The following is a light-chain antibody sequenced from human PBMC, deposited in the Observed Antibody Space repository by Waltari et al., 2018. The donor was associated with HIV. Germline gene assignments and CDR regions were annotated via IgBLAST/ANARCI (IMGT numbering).Light chain of an antibody. J-gene: IGLJ2*01. Sequence: QSALTQPPSASGSPGQSVTISYKGHTIDVGASNSVYWYQQHPGKAPKLMIYEVFKRPSGVPDRFSGSKSGNTASLTVSGLQAEDEADYYCTSYAGRNTLVFGGGTKLTVL. CDR3: TSYAGRNTLV. CDR1: TIDVGASNS. CDR2: EVF. V-gene: IGLV2-8*01.